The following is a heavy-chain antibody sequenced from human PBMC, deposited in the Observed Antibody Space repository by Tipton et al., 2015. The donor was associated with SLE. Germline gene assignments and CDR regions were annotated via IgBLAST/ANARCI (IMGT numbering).Heavy chain of an antibody. Sequence: GSLRLSCAASGFTFSDYYMSWIRQAPGKGLEWVANIKQDGSEKYYVDSVKGRFTISRDNAKNSLYLQMNSLRAEDTAVYYCARPPNCGGDCYSNVYFDYWGQGTLVTVSS. D-gene: IGHD2-21*01. CDR1: GFTFSDYY. CDR2: IKQDGSEK. CDR3: ARPPNCGGDCYSNVYFDY. V-gene: IGHV3-7*01. J-gene: IGHJ4*02.